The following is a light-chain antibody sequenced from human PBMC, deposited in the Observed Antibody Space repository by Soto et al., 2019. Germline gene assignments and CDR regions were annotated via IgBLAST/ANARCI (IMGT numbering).Light chain of an antibody. Sequence: QSTGTLSLSPGVGASLSCRASETIRNNYLAWYQQKPGQAPRLLIYGASVRATGVTDRFSGSGSGTDFTLTIIRFEAEDFEVYYCQQYTSPLNTFGQGTRLEI. CDR2: GAS. CDR3: QQYTSPLNT. V-gene: IGKV3-20*01. CDR1: ETIRNNY. J-gene: IGKJ5*01.